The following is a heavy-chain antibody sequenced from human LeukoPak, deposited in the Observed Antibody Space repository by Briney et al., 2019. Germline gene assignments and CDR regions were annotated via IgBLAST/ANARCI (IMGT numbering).Heavy chain of an antibody. CDR1: GGSFSDYY. CDR2: VIRSGAT. CDR3: ARGRFIDYYFDY. J-gene: IGHJ4*02. D-gene: IGHD3-16*02. Sequence: PSETLSLTCGKSGGSFSDYYWSWIRQPPGKGLEWIGEVIRSGATSSNPSLKSRVTISMDASKNQVSLRLRSVTAADTAVYYCARGRFIDYYFDYWGQGSLVTVSS. V-gene: IGHV4-34*01.